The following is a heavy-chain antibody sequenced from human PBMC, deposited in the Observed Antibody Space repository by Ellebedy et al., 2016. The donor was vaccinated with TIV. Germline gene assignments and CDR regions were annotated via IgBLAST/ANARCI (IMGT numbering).Heavy chain of an antibody. CDR2: INPNSGGT. CDR1: GYTFTDYY. Sequence: ASVKVSCKASGYTFTDYYIHWVRQAPGQGLEWMGWINPNSGGTNYAHKFQGWVTMTRATSISTAYMDLSRLRSDDTAVYYCARDGAGTTVFDYWGQGTLVTVSS. CDR3: ARDGAGTTVFDY. J-gene: IGHJ4*02. D-gene: IGHD4-17*01. V-gene: IGHV1-2*04.